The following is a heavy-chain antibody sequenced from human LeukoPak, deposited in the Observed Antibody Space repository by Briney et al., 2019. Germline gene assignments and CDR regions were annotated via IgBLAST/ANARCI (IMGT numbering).Heavy chain of an antibody. V-gene: IGHV3-53*01. D-gene: IGHD3-22*01. CDR2: IYSGGST. CDR3: ARDHSGYLTYYFDY. J-gene: IGHJ4*02. CDR1: GFTVSSNY. Sequence: GGSLRLSRAASGFTVSSNYMSWVRQAPGKGLEWVSVIYSGGSTYYADSVKGRFTISRDNSKNTLYLQMNSLRAEDTAVYYCARDHSGYLTYYFDYWGQGTLVTVSS.